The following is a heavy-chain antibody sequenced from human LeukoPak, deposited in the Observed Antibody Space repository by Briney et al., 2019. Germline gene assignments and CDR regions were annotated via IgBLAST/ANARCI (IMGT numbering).Heavy chain of an antibody. CDR1: GDTFTDYY. Sequence: ASVKVSCKASGDTFTDYYIHWVRQAPGQGLEWMGWINLNSGDTYYAQNFQDRVTMTGDTSISTAYLELSSLRSDDTAVFYCARSYFDVLTNYYMWLAPWGQGTLVTVSS. CDR2: INLNSGDT. J-gene: IGHJ5*02. V-gene: IGHV1-2*02. D-gene: IGHD3-9*01. CDR3: ARSYFDVLTNYYMWLAP.